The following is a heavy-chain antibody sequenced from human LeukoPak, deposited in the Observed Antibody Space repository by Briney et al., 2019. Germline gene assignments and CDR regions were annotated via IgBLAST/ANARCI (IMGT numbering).Heavy chain of an antibody. D-gene: IGHD2-21*02. Sequence: SETLSLTCNVSGGSFNGYYWTWIRQPPGKGLEWIAEINHIGTTNHNPSLKSRVTVSTDTSKKQFFLKLTTVTAADTALYYCERLVVTAPQYHYYMDVRGEGPTFTVSS. CDR1: GGSFNGYY. J-gene: IGHJ6*03. CDR3: ERLVVTAPQYHYYMDV. V-gene: IGHV4-34*01. CDR2: INHIGTT.